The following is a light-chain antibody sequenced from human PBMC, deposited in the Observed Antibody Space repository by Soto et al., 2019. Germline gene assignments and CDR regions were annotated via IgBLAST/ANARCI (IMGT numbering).Light chain of an antibody. Sequence: QSALTQPASVSGSPGQSITISCTGTSSDVGTYNFVSWYQQHPGKAPKLMIYDVSNGPSGVSNRFSGSKSGNTASLTISGLQAEDEADYYCNSYTASSTFVFGTGTKVTAL. CDR1: SSDVGTYNF. CDR3: NSYTASSTFV. J-gene: IGLJ1*01. CDR2: DVS. V-gene: IGLV2-14*01.